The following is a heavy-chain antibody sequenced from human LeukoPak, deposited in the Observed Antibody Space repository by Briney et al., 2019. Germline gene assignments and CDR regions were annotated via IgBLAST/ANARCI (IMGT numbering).Heavy chain of an antibody. CDR2: IIPIFGTA. D-gene: IGHD3-9*01. CDR3: ASAPEVTTIFDYYYYYMDV. V-gene: IGHV1-69*13. CDR1: GGTFSSYA. Sequence: GASVKVSCKASGGTFSSYAISWVRQAPGQGLEWMGGIIPIFGTANYAQKFQGRVTITADESTSTAYMELSSLRSEDTAVYYCASAPEVTTIFDYYYYYMDVWGKGTTVTISS. J-gene: IGHJ6*03.